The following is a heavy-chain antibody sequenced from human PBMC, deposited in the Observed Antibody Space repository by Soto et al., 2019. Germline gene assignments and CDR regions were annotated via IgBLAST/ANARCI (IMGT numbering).Heavy chain of an antibody. CDR1: GFTFSSYW. D-gene: IGHD6-13*01. J-gene: IGHJ4*02. CDR2: IKQDGSEK. Sequence: GSLRLSCAASGFTFSSYWMSWVRQAPGKGLEWVANIKQDGSEKYCVDSVKGRFTISRDNAKNSLYLQMNSLRAEDTAVYYCARVEGYSSSWYYFDYWGQGTLVTVSS. CDR3: ARVEGYSSSWYYFDY. V-gene: IGHV3-7*01.